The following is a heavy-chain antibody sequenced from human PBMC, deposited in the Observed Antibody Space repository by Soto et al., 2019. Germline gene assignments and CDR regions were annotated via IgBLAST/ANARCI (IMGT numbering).Heavy chain of an antibody. CDR2: ISSTSTYI. V-gene: IGHV3-21*01. D-gene: IGHD1-1*01. CDR3: AREGSYWNDVGPD. Sequence: EVQLVESGGGLVKPGGSLRLSCAASGFTFSTYTMNWVRQAPGKGLEWVSSISSTSTYIYYADSLKGRFTISRDNAKNSLYLQMNSLRAEYTAVYYCAREGSYWNDVGPDWGQGTLVTVSS. CDR1: GFTFSTYT. J-gene: IGHJ4*02.